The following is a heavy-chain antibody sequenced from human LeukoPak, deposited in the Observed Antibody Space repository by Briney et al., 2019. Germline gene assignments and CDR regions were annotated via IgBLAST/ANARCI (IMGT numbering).Heavy chain of an antibody. CDR1: GFTFSSYG. Sequence: GGSLRLSCAASGFTFSSYGMHWVRQAPGKGLEWAAFIRYDGSNKYYADSVKGRFTISRDNAKNSLYLQMNSLRAEDTAVYFCASPAYGDYALFDYWGQGTLVTVSS. J-gene: IGHJ4*02. CDR2: IRYDGSNK. V-gene: IGHV3-30*02. CDR3: ASPAYGDYALFDY. D-gene: IGHD4-17*01.